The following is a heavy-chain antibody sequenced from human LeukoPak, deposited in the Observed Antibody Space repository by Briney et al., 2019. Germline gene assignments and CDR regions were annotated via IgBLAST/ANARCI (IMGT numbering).Heavy chain of an antibody. D-gene: IGHD4-11*01. CDR2: IIPIFGTA. J-gene: IGHJ4*02. CDR3: ARVYSNYPLFDY. CDR1: GGTFSSFA. Sequence: SVKVSCKASGGTFSSFAISWVRQAPGQGLEWMGGIIPIFGTANYAQKFQGRVTITADESTSTAYMELSSLRSEDTAVYYCARVYSNYPLFDYWGQGTLVTVSS. V-gene: IGHV1-69*13.